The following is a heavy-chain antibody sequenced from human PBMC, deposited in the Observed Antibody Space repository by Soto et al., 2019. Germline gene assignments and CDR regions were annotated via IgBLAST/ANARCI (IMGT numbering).Heavy chain of an antibody. CDR1: GGSVSSGDYY. Sequence: TLSLTFTVSGGSVSSGDYYWSSIRQPPGEGLEWIGFISYSGTTSYSPSLKSRVAISLDTSKNQFSLSLNFVTAADTAVYYCARGRGYSYGLDPWGQGSLVTVSS. V-gene: IGHV4-30-4*01. J-gene: IGHJ5*02. CDR2: ISYSGTT. D-gene: IGHD5-18*01. CDR3: ARGRGYSYGLDP.